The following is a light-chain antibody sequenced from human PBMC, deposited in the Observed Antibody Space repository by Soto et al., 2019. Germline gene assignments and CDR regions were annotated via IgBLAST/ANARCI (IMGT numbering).Light chain of an antibody. CDR3: QQYTSFPYT. V-gene: IGKV1-5*03. CDR2: KAS. Sequence: DIQMTQSPSTLSASVGDRVTITCRASQSISNWLAWYRQKPGKAPKLLIYKASSLESGVPSRFSGSGSGTEFTLTISSLQPDDFATYYCQQYTSFPYTFGQGTRLEIK. J-gene: IGKJ2*01. CDR1: QSISNW.